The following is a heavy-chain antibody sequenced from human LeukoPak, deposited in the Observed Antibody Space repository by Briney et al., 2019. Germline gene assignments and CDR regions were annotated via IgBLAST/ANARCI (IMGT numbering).Heavy chain of an antibody. Sequence: PGGSLRLSCAASGFTFSSYGMHWVRQAPGKGLEWVAVISYDGINKYYADSVKGRFTISRDNSKNTLYLQMNSLRAEDTAVYYCAKGGPYYYDSSGYYSPFDYWGQGTLVTVSS. CDR1: GFTFSSYG. CDR3: AKGGPYYYDSSGYYSPFDY. D-gene: IGHD3-22*01. CDR2: ISYDGINK. J-gene: IGHJ4*02. V-gene: IGHV3-30*18.